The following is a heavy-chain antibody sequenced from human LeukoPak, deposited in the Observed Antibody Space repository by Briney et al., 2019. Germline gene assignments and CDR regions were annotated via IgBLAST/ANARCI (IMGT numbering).Heavy chain of an antibody. Sequence: GGSLRLSCAAPGFTFSSYGMHWVRQAPGKGLEWVAFIRYDGSNKYYADSVKGRFTISRDNSKNTLYLQMNSLRAEDTAVYYCATDSPKYCSSTSCAMLSFSEYFDYWGQGTLVTVSS. CDR2: IRYDGSNK. D-gene: IGHD2-2*01. J-gene: IGHJ4*02. CDR3: ATDSPKYCSSTSCAMLSFSEYFDY. CDR1: GFTFSSYG. V-gene: IGHV3-30*02.